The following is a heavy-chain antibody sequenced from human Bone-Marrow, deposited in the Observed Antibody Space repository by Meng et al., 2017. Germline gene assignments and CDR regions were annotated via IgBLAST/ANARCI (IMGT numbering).Heavy chain of an antibody. V-gene: IGHV1-69*08. D-gene: IGHD3-22*01. CDR1: GGTFYSYT. Sequence: SVKVSCKASGGTFYSYTISWVRQAPGQGLEWMGRIIPVLGSTNYAQKFQGRVTISADKSTSTAYMELSSLRSEDTAVYYCASNYYDSSSGYYYVRDWGQGTLVTVSS. CDR3: ASNYYDSSSGYYYVRD. CDR2: IIPVLGST. J-gene: IGHJ4*02.